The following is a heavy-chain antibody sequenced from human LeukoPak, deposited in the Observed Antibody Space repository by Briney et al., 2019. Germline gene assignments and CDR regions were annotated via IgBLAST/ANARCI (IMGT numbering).Heavy chain of an antibody. CDR3: ARHYDYDTSGYYGFDY. CDR2: IYPGDSDT. J-gene: IGHJ4*02. Sequence: GESLKISCEGSGYSFTNYWIGWVRQMPGKGLEWMGIIYPGDSDTRYSPSFQGLVTISAGRSISTAYLQWSSLEASDTAMYYCARHYDYDTSGYYGFDYWGQGTLVTVSS. V-gene: IGHV5-51*01. CDR1: GYSFTNYW. D-gene: IGHD3-22*01.